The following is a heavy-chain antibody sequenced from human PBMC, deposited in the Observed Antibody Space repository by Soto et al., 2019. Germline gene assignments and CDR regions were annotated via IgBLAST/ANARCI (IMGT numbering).Heavy chain of an antibody. Sequence: PGGSLRLSCAASGFTFSSYSLHWVRQAPGKGLEWVAVISSDGSATYYADSVKGRFTVSRDNSRNTLYLQMNSLRTDNPAVYYGAGGGGSLNPGFDLWGQGTLVTVSS. CDR3: AGGGGSLNPGFDL. CDR1: GFTFSSYS. J-gene: IGHJ4*02. D-gene: IGHD3-16*01. V-gene: IGHV3-30*04. CDR2: ISSDGSAT.